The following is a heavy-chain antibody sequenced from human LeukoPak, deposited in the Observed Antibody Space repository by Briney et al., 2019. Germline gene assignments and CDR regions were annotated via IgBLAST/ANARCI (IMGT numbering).Heavy chain of an antibody. D-gene: IGHD4-17*01. CDR1: GFTFSSYG. Sequence: GGSLRLSCAASGFTFSSYGMHWVRQAPGKGLEWVAVISYDGSNKYYADSVKGRFPISRDNSKNTLYLQMNSLRAEDTAVYYCAKDSSVTRGFDYWGQGTLVTVSS. J-gene: IGHJ4*02. CDR2: ISYDGSNK. V-gene: IGHV3-30*18. CDR3: AKDSSVTRGFDY.